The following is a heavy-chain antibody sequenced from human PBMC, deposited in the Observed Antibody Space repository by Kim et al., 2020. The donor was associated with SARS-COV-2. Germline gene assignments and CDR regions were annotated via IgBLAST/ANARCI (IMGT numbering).Heavy chain of an antibody. CDR2: IIPILGIA. CDR3: ARDAFYEYGDYVFFGWFDP. J-gene: IGHJ5*02. Sequence: SVKVSCKASGGTFSSYAISWVRQAPGQGLEWMGRIIPILGIANYAQKFQGRVTITADKSTSTAYMELSSLRSEDTAVYYCARDAFYEYGDYVFFGWFDPWGQGTLVTVSS. CDR1: GGTFSSYA. V-gene: IGHV1-69*04. D-gene: IGHD4-17*01.